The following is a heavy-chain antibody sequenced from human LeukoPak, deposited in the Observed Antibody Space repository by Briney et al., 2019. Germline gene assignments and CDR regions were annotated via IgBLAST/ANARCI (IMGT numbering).Heavy chain of an antibody. CDR3: ARVPRYNWNDRYFDY. V-gene: IGHV3-48*03. J-gene: IGHJ4*02. Sequence: GGSLRLSCAASGFTFSSYEMNWVRQAPGKELEWVSYISSSGSTIYYADSVKGRFTISRDNAKNSLYLQMNSLRAEDTAVYYCARVPRYNWNDRYFDYWGQGTLVTVSS. CDR1: GFTFSSYE. CDR2: ISSSGSTI. D-gene: IGHD1-1*01.